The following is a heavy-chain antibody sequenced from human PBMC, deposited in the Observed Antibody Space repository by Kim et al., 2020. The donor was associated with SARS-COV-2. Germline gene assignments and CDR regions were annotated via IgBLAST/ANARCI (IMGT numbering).Heavy chain of an antibody. J-gene: IGHJ4*02. D-gene: IGHD3-22*01. Sequence: YADSGKGRFTISRDNSKNTLYLQMNSLRAEDTAVYYCARIPYYDSSGYHLWGQGTLVTVSS. V-gene: IGHV3-30*01. CDR3: ARIPYYDSSGYHL.